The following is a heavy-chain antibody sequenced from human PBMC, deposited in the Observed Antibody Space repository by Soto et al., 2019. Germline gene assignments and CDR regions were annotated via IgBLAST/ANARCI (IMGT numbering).Heavy chain of an antibody. V-gene: IGHV4-4*02. Sequence: QVQLQESGPGLVKPSGTLSLTCAVSSGSISSSNWWSWVRQPPGKGLEWIGEIYHSGSTNYNPSLKSRVTISVDKSKNQFSLKLSSVTAADTAVYYCARINSSGWYLGPRHYAFDIWGQGTMVTVSS. CDR3: ARINSSGWYLGPRHYAFDI. CDR2: IYHSGST. CDR1: SGSISSSNW. D-gene: IGHD6-19*01. J-gene: IGHJ3*02.